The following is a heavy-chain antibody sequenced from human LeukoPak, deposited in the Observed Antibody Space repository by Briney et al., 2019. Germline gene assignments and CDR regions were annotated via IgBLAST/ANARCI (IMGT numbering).Heavy chain of an antibody. Sequence: ASVKVSCKASGGTFSSYAISWVRQAPGQGLEWMGGIIPIFGTANYAQKFQGRVTITADKSTSTAYMELSSLRSEDTAVYYCASHVDTAMVTRTRRAFDIWGQGTMVTVSS. CDR1: GGTFSSYA. V-gene: IGHV1-69*06. J-gene: IGHJ3*02. CDR2: IIPIFGTA. D-gene: IGHD5-18*01. CDR3: ASHVDTAMVTRTRRAFDI.